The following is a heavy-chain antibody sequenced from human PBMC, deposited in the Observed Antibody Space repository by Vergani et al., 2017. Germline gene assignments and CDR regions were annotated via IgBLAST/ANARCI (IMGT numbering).Heavy chain of an antibody. Sequence: EVQLVQSGAEVKKPGESLKISCKGSGYSFTSYWISWVRQMPGKGLEWMGRIDPSDSYTNYSPSFQGHVTISADKSISTAYLQWSSLKASDTAMYYCASSLIAAAFALRYWGQGTLVTVSS. CDR1: GYSFTSYW. J-gene: IGHJ4*02. CDR3: ASSLIAAAFALRY. CDR2: IDPSDSYT. V-gene: IGHV5-10-1*01. D-gene: IGHD6-13*01.